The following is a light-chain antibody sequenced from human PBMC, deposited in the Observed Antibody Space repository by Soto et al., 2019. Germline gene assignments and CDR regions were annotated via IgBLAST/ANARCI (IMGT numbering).Light chain of an antibody. CDR1: QRVSSGY. Sequence: EIVLTQSPGTLSLSPGERATLSCRASQRVSSGYLAWYQQKPGQAPRLLIYGASNRATDIPDRFSGRGSGTDFTLTISRLEPEDFAVYYCQQYGNSPRTFGQGSNMDVK. CDR2: GAS. V-gene: IGKV3-20*01. CDR3: QQYGNSPRT. J-gene: IGKJ1*01.